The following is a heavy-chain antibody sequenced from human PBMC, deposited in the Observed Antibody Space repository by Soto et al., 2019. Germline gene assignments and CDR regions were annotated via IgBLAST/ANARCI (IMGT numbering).Heavy chain of an antibody. V-gene: IGHV4-31*03. CDR1: GVSSSSGGYY. CDR3: ARDRIVVVPAAMHSSSAFDI. J-gene: IGHJ3*02. D-gene: IGHD2-2*01. CDR2: ISYSGST. Sequence: QVQLQESGPGLVKPSQTLSRTCTVSGVSSSSGGYYWSWIRQHPGKGMEGTGYISYSGSTYYNPSRKSRVTISVDTSKNQFSLKRSSVTAADTAVYYCARDRIVVVPAAMHSSSAFDIWCQGTMVTVSS.